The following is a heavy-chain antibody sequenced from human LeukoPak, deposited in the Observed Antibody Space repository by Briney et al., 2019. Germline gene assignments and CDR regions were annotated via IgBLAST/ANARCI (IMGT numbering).Heavy chain of an antibody. CDR3: ARDRSHDDAFDL. CDR2: ISSSSSYI. D-gene: IGHD3-16*01. V-gene: IGHV3-21*01. CDR1: GFTFSSYS. J-gene: IGHJ3*01. Sequence: GGSLRLSCAASGFTFSSYSMNWVRQAPGKGLEWVSSISSSSSYIYYADSVKGRFTISRDNAKNSLYLHMSSLRVEDTAVYYCARDRSHDDAFDLWGQGTMVTVSS.